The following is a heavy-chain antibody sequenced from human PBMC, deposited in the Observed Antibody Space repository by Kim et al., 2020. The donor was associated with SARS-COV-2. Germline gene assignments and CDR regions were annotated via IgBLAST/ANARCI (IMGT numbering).Heavy chain of an antibody. CDR3: AKATEYSSSSAALDY. CDR2: ISWNSGSI. J-gene: IGHJ4*02. D-gene: IGHD6-6*01. V-gene: IGHV3-9*01. CDR1: GFTFGDYA. Sequence: GGSLRLSCAASGFTFGDYAMHWVRQAPGKGLEWVSGISWNSGSIGYADSVKGRFTISRDNAKNSLYLQMNSLRAEDTALYYCAKATEYSSSSAALDYWGQGTLVTVSS.